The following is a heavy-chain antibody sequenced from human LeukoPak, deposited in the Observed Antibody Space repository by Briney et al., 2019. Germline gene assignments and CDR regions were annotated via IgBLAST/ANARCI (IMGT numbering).Heavy chain of an antibody. CDR1: GGTLSSYA. Sequence: SVKVSCKASGGTLSSYAISWVRQAPGQGLEWMGRIIPILGIANYAQKFQGRVTITADKSTSTAYMELSSLRSEDTAVYYCARDDVSYGSGSYSYYFDYWGQGTLVTVSS. CDR3: ARDDVSYGSGSYSYYFDY. V-gene: IGHV1-69*04. CDR2: IIPILGIA. D-gene: IGHD3-10*01. J-gene: IGHJ4*02.